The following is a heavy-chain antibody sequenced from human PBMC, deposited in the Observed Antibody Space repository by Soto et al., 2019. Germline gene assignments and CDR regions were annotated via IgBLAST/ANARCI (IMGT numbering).Heavy chain of an antibody. CDR1: GYIFSSHC. J-gene: IGHJ6*02. D-gene: IGHD2-15*01. V-gene: IGHV1-46*01. CDR2: INPGGGRT. Sequence: ASVKVSCKASGYIFSSHCIYWVRQAPGQGLQWMGIINPGGGRTAYAQEFQGRVTLTRDMSTSTVYMELTSLTYDDTAVYYCAKGGGPRGYYGMDVWGQGTSVTVSS. CDR3: AKGGGPRGYYGMDV.